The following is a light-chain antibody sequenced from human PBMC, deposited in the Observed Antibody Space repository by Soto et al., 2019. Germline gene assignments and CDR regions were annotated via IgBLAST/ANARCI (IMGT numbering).Light chain of an antibody. J-gene: IGKJ1*01. Sequence: EIVLTQSPGTLSLSPGERATLSCRASQSVSSSCLAWYQQKPGQAPRLLIYGASSRATGIPDRFSGSGSGTDFTLTISRLEPEDFAVYYCQQYGSSRWTFGQGTKVKIK. CDR3: QQYGSSRWT. V-gene: IGKV3-20*01. CDR2: GAS. CDR1: QSVSSSC.